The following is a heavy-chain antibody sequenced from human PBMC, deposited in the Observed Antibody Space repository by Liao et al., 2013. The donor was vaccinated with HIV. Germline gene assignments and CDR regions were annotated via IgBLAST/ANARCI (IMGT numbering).Heavy chain of an antibody. J-gene: IGHJ3*02. V-gene: IGHV4-61*02. D-gene: IGHD1-26*01. CDR1: GGSISSGSYY. CDR3: ATTELLGAFDI. CDR2: VYSSGST. Sequence: QVQLQESGPGLVKPSQTLSLTCTVSGGSISSGSYYWSWIRQPAGKGLEWIGYVYSSGSTNYNPSLKSRVTISVDTSKNQFSLRLTSVTAADTAVFYCATTELLGAFDIWGQGTMVTVSS.